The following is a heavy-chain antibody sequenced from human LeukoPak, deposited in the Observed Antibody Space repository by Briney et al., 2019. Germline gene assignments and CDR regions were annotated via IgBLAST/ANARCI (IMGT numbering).Heavy chain of an antibody. V-gene: IGHV3-48*03. CDR1: GVTFSSYE. D-gene: IGHD3-22*01. CDR3: AREPYYYDSSGSNYYYYGMDV. J-gene: IGHJ6*02. Sequence: QPGGSLRLSCAASGVTFSSYEMNWVRQAPGKGLEWVSYISSSGSTIYYADSVKSRFTISRDNAKNSLYLQMNSLRAEDTAVYYCAREPYYYDSSGSNYYYYGMDVWGQGTTVTVSS. CDR2: ISSSGSTI.